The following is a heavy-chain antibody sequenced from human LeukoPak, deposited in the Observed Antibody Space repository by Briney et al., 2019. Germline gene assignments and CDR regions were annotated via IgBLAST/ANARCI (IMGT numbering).Heavy chain of an antibody. CDR2: IGTAGDT. V-gene: IGHV3-13*01. J-gene: IGHJ6*02. D-gene: IGHD3-10*01. CDR3: ARVLGSGTYGLDV. Sequence: TGGSLRLSCAASGFTFSSYDMHWVRQAIGKGLEWVSAIGTAGDTYYPGSVKGRFTISRENAKNSLYLQMNSLRAGDTAVYYCARVLGSGTYGLDVWGQGTTVTVSS. CDR1: GFTFSSYD.